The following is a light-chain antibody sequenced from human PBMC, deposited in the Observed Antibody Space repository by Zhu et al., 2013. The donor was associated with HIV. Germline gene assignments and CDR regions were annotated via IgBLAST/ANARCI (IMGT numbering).Light chain of an antibody. CDR1: HDIGRY. Sequence: DIQLTQSPSFLSASVGDRVTITCRASHDIGRYLAWYQQKPGKAPSLLIYAASTLHSGVPSRFSGSGSGTDFTLTISSLQSEDFATYYCQQYYSYPPLTFGPGTRVDVK. V-gene: IGKV1-9*01. CDR2: AAS. J-gene: IGKJ3*01. CDR3: QQYYSYPPLT.